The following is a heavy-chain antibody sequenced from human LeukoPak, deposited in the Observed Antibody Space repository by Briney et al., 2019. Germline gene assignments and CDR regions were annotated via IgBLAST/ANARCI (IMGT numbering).Heavy chain of an antibody. CDR1: GFTFSSYW. V-gene: IGHV3-7*01. CDR3: ARDDILTGRPYYYYYGMDV. CDR2: IKQDGSEK. D-gene: IGHD3-9*01. Sequence: GGSLRLSCVASGFTFSSYWMSWVRQAPGKGLEWVANIKQDGSEKYYVDSVKGRFTISRDNAKNSLYLQMNSLRAEDTAVDYCARDDILTGRPYYYYYGMDVWGQGTTVTVSS. J-gene: IGHJ6*02.